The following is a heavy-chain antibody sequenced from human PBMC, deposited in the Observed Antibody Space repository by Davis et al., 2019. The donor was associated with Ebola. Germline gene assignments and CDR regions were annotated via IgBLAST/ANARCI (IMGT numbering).Heavy chain of an antibody. CDR3: ARDRGTVFGVLITRLDS. D-gene: IGHD3-3*01. Sequence: AASVNVSRKASGYTFTSYGISWVRQAPGQGLEWMGWISAYNGNTNYAQKLQGRVTMTTDTSTSTAYMELRSLRSDDTAVYYCARDRGTVFGVLITRLDSWGQGTLVTVSS. CDR2: ISAYNGNT. V-gene: IGHV1-18*04. CDR1: GYTFTSYG. J-gene: IGHJ4*02.